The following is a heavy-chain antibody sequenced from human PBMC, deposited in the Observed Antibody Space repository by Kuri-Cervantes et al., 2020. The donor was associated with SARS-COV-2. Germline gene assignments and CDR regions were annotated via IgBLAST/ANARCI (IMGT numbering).Heavy chain of an antibody. Sequence: GESLKISCKGSGFRFTTYWIGWVRQMPGKGLEWMAIIYPTDSDTRYSPSFQGQVTISADKSISTAYLQWSSLKASDSAMYYRARTRGSYYTDAFDLWGQGTMVTVSS. CDR2: IYPTDSDT. V-gene: IGHV5-51*01. D-gene: IGHD1-26*01. CDR1: GFRFTTYW. J-gene: IGHJ3*01. CDR3: ARTRGSYYTDAFDL.